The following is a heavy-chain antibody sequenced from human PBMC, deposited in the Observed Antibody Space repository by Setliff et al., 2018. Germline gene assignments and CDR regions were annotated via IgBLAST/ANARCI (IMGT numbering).Heavy chain of an antibody. Sequence: GGSLRLSCGGSGFTFSDYYMTWVRQVPGKGLKWLSYISASGRYTNYADSVKGRFTISRDNFKNTLYLQMNSLRVEDTAVYYCAKWERGTTSDYFDYWGQGALVTVSS. D-gene: IGHD1-26*01. CDR2: ISASGRYT. CDR3: AKWERGTTSDYFDY. J-gene: IGHJ4*02. V-gene: IGHV3-11*03. CDR1: GFTFSDYY.